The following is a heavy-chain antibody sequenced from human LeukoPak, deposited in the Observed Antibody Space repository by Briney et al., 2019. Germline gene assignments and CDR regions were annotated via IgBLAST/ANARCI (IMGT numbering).Heavy chain of an antibody. Sequence: PGGSLRLSCAASGFTFSSYWMHWVRQAPGKGLVWVSCLNSDGSSTRYADSVRGRFTISRDNAKNTLYLQMNSLRAEDTAVYYYATGNYHAFDIWGQGTMVTVSS. D-gene: IGHD1-7*01. J-gene: IGHJ3*02. V-gene: IGHV3-74*01. CDR1: GFTFSSYW. CDR3: ATGNYHAFDI. CDR2: LNSDGSST.